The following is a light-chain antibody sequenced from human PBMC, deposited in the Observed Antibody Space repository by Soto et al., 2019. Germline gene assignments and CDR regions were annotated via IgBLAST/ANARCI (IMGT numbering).Light chain of an antibody. CDR1: QSVSSIY. Sequence: ESVLTQSPGTLSLPPRERATLSCRASQSVSSIYLVWYQQKPGQAPRLLIYGASSRATGIPDRFSGSGSGTDFTLTISRLEPEDFAVYYCQQYGSLPWTFGQGTKVEI. J-gene: IGKJ1*01. CDR2: GAS. V-gene: IGKV3-20*01. CDR3: QQYGSLPWT.